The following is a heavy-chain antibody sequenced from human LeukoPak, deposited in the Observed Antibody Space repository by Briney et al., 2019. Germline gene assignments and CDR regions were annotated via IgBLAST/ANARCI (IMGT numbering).Heavy chain of an antibody. CDR1: GGSISSYY. V-gene: IGHV4-30-4*01. J-gene: IGHJ4*02. CDR3: ARVAIFGVVQYYFDY. Sequence: SETLSLTCTVSGGSISSYYWSWIRQPPGKGLEWIGYIYYSGSTYYNPSLKSRVTISVDTSKNQFSLKLSSVTAADTAVYYCARVAIFGVVQYYFDYWGQGTLVTVSS. CDR2: IYYSGST. D-gene: IGHD3-3*01.